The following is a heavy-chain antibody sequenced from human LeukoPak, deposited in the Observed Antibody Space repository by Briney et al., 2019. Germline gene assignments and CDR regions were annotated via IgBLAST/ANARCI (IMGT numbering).Heavy chain of an antibody. CDR2: IKQDGSER. J-gene: IGHJ4*02. Sequence: GGSLRLSCAASGFTFSSYWMNWVRQAPGKGLEWVANIKQDGSERYYVDSVKGRFTISRDNAKNSLYLQMNSLRAEDTAVHYCATDGGYCSRTSCYRGDYFDFWGQGILVTVSS. V-gene: IGHV3-7*01. CDR3: ATDGGYCSRTSCYRGDYFDF. CDR1: GFTFSSYW. D-gene: IGHD2-2*02.